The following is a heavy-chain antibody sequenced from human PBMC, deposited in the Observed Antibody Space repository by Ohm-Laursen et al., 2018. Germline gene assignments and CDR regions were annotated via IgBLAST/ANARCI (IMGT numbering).Heavy chain of an antibody. V-gene: IGHV3-21*01. Sequence: GSLRLSCAASGFTFSSYSMNWVRQAPGKGLEWVSSISSSSSYIYYADSVKGRFTISRDNAKNSLYLQMNSLRAEDTAVYYCARDLGYCTNGVCPHYYYGMDVWGQGTTVTVSS. CDR1: GFTFSSYS. D-gene: IGHD2-8*01. CDR3: ARDLGYCTNGVCPHYYYGMDV. J-gene: IGHJ6*02. CDR2: ISSSSSYI.